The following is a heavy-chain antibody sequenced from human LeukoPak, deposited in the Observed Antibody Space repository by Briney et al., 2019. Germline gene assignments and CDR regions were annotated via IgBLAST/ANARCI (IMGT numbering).Heavy chain of an antibody. J-gene: IGHJ4*02. CDR3: ARGGWGSSVHFDT. D-gene: IGHD3-10*01. CDR1: GFTLSSFW. Sequence: GGSLRLSCATSGFTLSSFWMHWARQPPGKGLVWVSRINSDATNTNYADSVKGRFTISRDNTKNTVYLQMNSLGAEDTAVYYCARGGWGSSVHFDTWGQGALVTVSS. V-gene: IGHV3-74*01. CDR2: INSDATNT.